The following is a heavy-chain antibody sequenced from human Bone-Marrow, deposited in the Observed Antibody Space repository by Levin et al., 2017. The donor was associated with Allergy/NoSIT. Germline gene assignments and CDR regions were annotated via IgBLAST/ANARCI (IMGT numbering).Heavy chain of an antibody. CDR1: GFTFDDYA. J-gene: IGHJ6*02. Sequence: SLKISCAASGFTFDDYAMHWVRQAPGKGLEWVSGVSWNSGGIGYADSVKGRFTISRDNAKNSLYLQMSSLRAEDTALYYCAKDLGAAVHPEYGMDVWGQGTTVTVSS. V-gene: IGHV3-9*01. D-gene: IGHD3-16*01. CDR2: VSWNSGGI. CDR3: AKDLGAAVHPEYGMDV.